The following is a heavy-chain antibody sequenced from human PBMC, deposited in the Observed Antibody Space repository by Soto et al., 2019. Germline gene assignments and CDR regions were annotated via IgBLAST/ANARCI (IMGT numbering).Heavy chain of an antibody. D-gene: IGHD2-21*02. CDR1: GGTFSSYA. J-gene: IGHJ4*02. CDR3: ARDKTKYCGGDCYHDY. Sequence: QVQLVQSGAEVKKPGSSVKVSCKASGGTFSSYAISWVRQAPGQGLEWMGGIIPIFGTANYAQKFQGRVRITADESTSTAYMELSRLRSEDTAVYYCARDKTKYCGGDCYHDYWGQGTLVTVSS. CDR2: IIPIFGTA. V-gene: IGHV1-69*01.